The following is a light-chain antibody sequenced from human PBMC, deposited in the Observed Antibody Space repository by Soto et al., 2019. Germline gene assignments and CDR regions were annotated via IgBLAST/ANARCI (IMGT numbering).Light chain of an antibody. Sequence: EIVLTQSPATLSLSPGERATLSCRASQSVSSYLACYQQKPGQAPSLLIYDASNRATGFPARFSGSGSGTDFTLTISSLEPEEFAVYYCQQRSNWPLTFGGGTKVEIK. CDR3: QQRSNWPLT. J-gene: IGKJ4*01. V-gene: IGKV3-11*01. CDR2: DAS. CDR1: QSVSSY.